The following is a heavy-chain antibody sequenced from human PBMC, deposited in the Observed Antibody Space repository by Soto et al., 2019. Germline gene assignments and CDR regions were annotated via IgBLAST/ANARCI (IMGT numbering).Heavy chain of an antibody. CDR2: IWYDGSNK. D-gene: IGHD2-2*01. CDR1: GFTFSSCG. CDR3: AREITRYCSSTSCYPYYYYGMDV. J-gene: IGHJ6*02. V-gene: IGHV3-33*01. Sequence: GGSLRLSCAASGFTFSSCGMHWVRQAPGKGLEWVAVIWYDGSNKYYADSVKGRFTISRDNSKNTLYLQMNSLRAEDTAVYYCAREITRYCSSTSCYPYYYYGMDVWGQGTTVTVSS.